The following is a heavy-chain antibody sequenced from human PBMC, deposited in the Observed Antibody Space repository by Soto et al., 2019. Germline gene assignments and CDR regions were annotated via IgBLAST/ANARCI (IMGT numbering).Heavy chain of an antibody. CDR3: AREREGAAFDY. V-gene: IGHV4-31*03. Sequence: SETLSLTCTVSGGSISSGGYYWSWIRQHPGKGLEWIGYIYYSGSTYYNPSLKSRVTISVDTSKNQFSLKLSSVTAADTAVYYCAREREGAAFDYWGQGTLVTVSS. D-gene: IGHD1-26*01. J-gene: IGHJ4*02. CDR1: GGSISSGGYY. CDR2: IYYSGST.